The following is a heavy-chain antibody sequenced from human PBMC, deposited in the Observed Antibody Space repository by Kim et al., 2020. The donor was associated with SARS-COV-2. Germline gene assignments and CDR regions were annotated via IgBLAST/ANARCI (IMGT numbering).Heavy chain of an antibody. CDR1: GASVSSYY. D-gene: IGHD6-19*01. CDR2: IYNSENT. CDR3: ARGPPRITVVAGIVGMDV. J-gene: IGHJ6*02. V-gene: IGHV4-4*07. Sequence: SETLSPTCSVSGASVSSYYWSWIRQSAGKGLEWIGRIYNSENTNNPSLKSRVTMSVDTSKNQFSLRLTSVTAADTAVYYCARGPPRITVVAGIVGMDVWGQGTTVTVSS.